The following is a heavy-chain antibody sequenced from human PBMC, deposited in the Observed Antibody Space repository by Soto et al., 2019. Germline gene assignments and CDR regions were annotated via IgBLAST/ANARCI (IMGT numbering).Heavy chain of an antibody. D-gene: IGHD3-22*01. J-gene: IGHJ4*02. V-gene: IGHV1-3*01. CDR3: ARGGYFDSSNYLAY. Sequence: ASVKVSCKASGYTFTSYGINWVRQAPGRGLEWMGWINPGNGNTKYSQQFQGRVIIDRDTSASTACMELSSLRPEDTAVYYCARGGYFDSSNYLAYWGLGTLVIVSS. CDR2: INPGNGNT. CDR1: GYTFTSYG.